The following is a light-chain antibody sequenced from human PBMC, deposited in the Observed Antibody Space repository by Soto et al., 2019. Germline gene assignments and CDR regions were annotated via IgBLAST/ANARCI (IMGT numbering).Light chain of an antibody. CDR3: HQYHSPSFP. V-gene: IGKV3-20*01. CDR2: GAF. J-gene: IGKJ1*01. CDR1: QSIRSNY. Sequence: EIELTQSPGTLSLSPGERATLSCRASQSIRSNYVAWFQQKPGQAPRLLISGAFIRATGVPDRFSGSGSGTDFTLTISRREHDDYAVYYCHQYHSPSFPFAPGTKVDIK.